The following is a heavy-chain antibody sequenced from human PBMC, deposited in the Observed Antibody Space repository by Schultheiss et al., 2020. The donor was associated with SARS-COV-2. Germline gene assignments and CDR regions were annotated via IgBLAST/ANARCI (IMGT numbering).Heavy chain of an antibody. D-gene: IGHD2-15*01. Sequence: SETLSLTCTVSGGSISSGTYYWSWNRQPAGKGLEWIGEIYHSGSTNYNPSLKSRVTISVDTSKNQFSLNLNAVTAADTAVYYCARGDIHYYYGMDVWGQGTTVTVSS. CDR3: ARGDIHYYYGMDV. CDR2: IYHSGST. CDR1: GGSISSGTYY. J-gene: IGHJ6*02. V-gene: IGHV4-61*09.